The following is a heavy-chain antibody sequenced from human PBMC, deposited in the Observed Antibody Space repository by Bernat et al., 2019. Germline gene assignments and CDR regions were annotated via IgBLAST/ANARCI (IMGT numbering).Heavy chain of an antibody. Sequence: QVQLVESGGGVVQPGRSLRLSCAASGFTFSSYGMHWVRQAPGKGLGWVAVIWYDGSNKYYADSVKGRFTISRDNSKNTLYLQMNSLRAEDTAVYYCARDWKRGLEWLLGDAFDIWGQGTMVTVSS. CDR1: GFTFSSYG. CDR3: ARDWKRGLEWLLGDAFDI. J-gene: IGHJ3*02. V-gene: IGHV3-33*01. D-gene: IGHD3-3*01. CDR2: IWYDGSNK.